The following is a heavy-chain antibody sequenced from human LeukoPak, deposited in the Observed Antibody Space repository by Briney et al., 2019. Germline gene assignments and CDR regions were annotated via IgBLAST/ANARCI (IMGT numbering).Heavy chain of an antibody. V-gene: IGHV3-48*03. J-gene: IGHJ4*02. CDR3: ARLIHPGGYYVPYYFDY. CDR1: GFTFSSYE. D-gene: IGHD1-26*01. Sequence: GGSLRLSCAASGFTFSSYEMNWVRQAPGKGLEWVSYISSSGGTTYYADYVKGRFTISRDNAKNSLYLQMNSLRAEDTAVYYCARLIHPGGYYVPYYFDYWGQGTLVTVSS. CDR2: ISSSGGTT.